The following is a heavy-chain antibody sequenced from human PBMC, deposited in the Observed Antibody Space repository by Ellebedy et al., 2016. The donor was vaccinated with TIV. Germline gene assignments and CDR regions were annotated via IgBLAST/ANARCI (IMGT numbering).Heavy chain of an antibody. J-gene: IGHJ4*02. CDR3: ARDGVEDYFDY. CDR2: VYHTGST. V-gene: IGHV4-59*01. D-gene: IGHD3-10*01. CDR1: GVSISDYY. Sequence: MPGGSLRLSCSVSGVSISDYYWSWIRQPPGQGLEWIGYVYHTGSTNYNPSLRSRVTLAVDTPKNEFSLKLSSVTTADTAIYYCARDGVEDYFDYWGQGLQVTVSS.